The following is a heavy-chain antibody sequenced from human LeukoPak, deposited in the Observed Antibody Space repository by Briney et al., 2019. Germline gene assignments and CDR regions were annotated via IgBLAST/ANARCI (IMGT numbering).Heavy chain of an antibody. Sequence: ASVKVSCKASGGTFSSYAISWVRQAPGQGLEWMGRIIPILGIANYAQKFQGRVTITADKSTSTAYMELSSLRSEDTAVYYCARDNPPSSTSFVWFDPWGQGTLVTVSS. CDR1: GGTFSSYA. CDR3: ARDNPPSSTSFVWFDP. CDR2: IIPILGIA. V-gene: IGHV1-69*04. J-gene: IGHJ5*02. D-gene: IGHD2-2*01.